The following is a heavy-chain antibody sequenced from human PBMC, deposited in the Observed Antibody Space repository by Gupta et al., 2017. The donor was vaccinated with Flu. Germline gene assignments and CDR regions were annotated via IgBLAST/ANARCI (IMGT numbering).Heavy chain of an antibody. J-gene: IGHJ4*02. D-gene: IGHD2-15*01. CDR2: IYTSGST. Sequence: QVHLQQSAPGLVKPSQTLSRTCTVSGVSISIGSYYWSWIRQPAGKGLEWIGRIYTSGSTNYTPALKSRVTISVDTSKNQCSLKWRSVTAADTAVYYYASRYCSGGSCSDYGGQGTLVTVSS. CDR1: GVSISIGSYY. CDR3: ASRYCSGGSCSDY. V-gene: IGHV4-61*02.